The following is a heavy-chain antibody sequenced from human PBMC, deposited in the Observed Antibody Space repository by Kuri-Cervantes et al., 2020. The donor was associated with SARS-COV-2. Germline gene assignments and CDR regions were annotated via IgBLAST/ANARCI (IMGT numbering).Heavy chain of an antibody. CDR3: ARDAAADNLSDY. D-gene: IGHD6-13*01. CDR1: GFTFTSSA. V-gene: IGHV1-58*02. CDR2: IVVGSGNT. J-gene: IGHJ4*02. Sequence: SVKVSCKASGFTFTSSAMQWVRQARGQRLEWIGWIVVGSGNTNYAQKFQERVTITRDMSTSTAYMELSSLRSEDTAVYYCARDAAADNLSDYWGQGTLVTVSS.